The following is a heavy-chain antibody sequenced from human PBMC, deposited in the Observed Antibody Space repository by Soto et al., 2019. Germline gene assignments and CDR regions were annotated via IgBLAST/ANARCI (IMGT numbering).Heavy chain of an antibody. CDR3: ARDVAYFDS. CDR1: GGSFKSGSYS. CDR2: VYHTGRT. J-gene: IGHJ4*02. Sequence: QVQLQESGPGLVKPSETLSLTCTVSGGSFKSGSYSWGWIRQPPGKGLEWIGYVYHTGRTSYNPSLKSRVSISMDTSKNQFSLNLDSVTAADTAVYFCARDVAYFDSWGQGTLVTVSS. V-gene: IGHV4-61*01.